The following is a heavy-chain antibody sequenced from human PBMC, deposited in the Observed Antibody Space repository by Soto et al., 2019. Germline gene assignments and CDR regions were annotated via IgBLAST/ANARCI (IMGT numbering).Heavy chain of an antibody. J-gene: IGHJ6*02. CDR1: GGSISSSNW. Sequence: SETLSLTCAVSGGSISSSNWWSWVRQPPGKGLEWIGEIYHSGSTNYNPSLKSRVTISVDKSKNQFSLKLSSVTAADTAVYYCARGGIAVAGGGMEVWGQGTTVTAAS. CDR2: IYHSGST. CDR3: ARGGIAVAGGGMEV. D-gene: IGHD6-19*01. V-gene: IGHV4-4*02.